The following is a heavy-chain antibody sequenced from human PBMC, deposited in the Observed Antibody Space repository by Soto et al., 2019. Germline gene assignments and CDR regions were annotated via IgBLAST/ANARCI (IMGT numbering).Heavy chain of an antibody. CDR3: ARDRDSSSSNWFDP. V-gene: IGHV4-31*03. J-gene: IGHJ5*02. CDR2: IYYSGST. CDR1: GGSISSGGYY. D-gene: IGHD6-13*01. Sequence: QVQLQELGPGLVKPSQTLSLTCTVSGGSISSGGYYWSWIRQHPGKGLEWIGYIYYSGSTYYNPSLKSRVTISVDTSKNQFSLKLSSVTAADTAVYYCARDRDSSSSNWFDPWGQGTLVTVSS.